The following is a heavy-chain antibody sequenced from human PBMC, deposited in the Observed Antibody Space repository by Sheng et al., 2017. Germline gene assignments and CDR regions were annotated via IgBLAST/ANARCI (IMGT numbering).Heavy chain of an antibody. CDR2: ISSSSSYI. Sequence: EVQLVESGGGLVKPGGSLRLSCAASGFTFSSYNMNWVRQAPGKGLEWVSSISSSSSYIYYADSVKGRFTISRDNAKNSLYLQMNSLRAEDTAVYYCARDRKGWVVTPSDAFDIWGQGTMVTVSS. J-gene: IGHJ3*02. V-gene: IGHV3-21*01. D-gene: IGHD2-21*02. CDR1: GFTFSSYN. CDR3: ARDRKGWVVTPSDAFDI.